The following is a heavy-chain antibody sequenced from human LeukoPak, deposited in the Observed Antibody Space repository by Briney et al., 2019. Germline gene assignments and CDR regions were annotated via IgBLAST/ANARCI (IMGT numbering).Heavy chain of an antibody. V-gene: IGHV1-46*01. Sequence: GASVKVSCEASGYTFTSYYIHWVRQAPGQGLEWMGIVNPSGGSTSYAQKFQGRVTMTRDTSTSTLYMELSSLRSEDTAVYYCARGDYYGSGSYWGANWGQGTLVTVSS. CDR3: ARGDYYGSGSYWGAN. CDR2: VNPSGGST. CDR1: GYTFTSYY. J-gene: IGHJ4*02. D-gene: IGHD3-10*01.